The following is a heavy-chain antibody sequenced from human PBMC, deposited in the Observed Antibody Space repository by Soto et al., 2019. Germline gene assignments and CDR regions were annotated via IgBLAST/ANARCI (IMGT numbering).Heavy chain of an antibody. D-gene: IGHD3-9*01. CDR2: MRPLIGDT. V-gene: IGHV1-45*02. CDR3: AGEGSYETLSGNSHIFD. Sequence: QVPLVQSGAEVKQTGSSVKISCKTSGHPLSYRYLHWFRQAPGQAFEWMGRMRPLIGDTNNAQKVHDRLTLTRDRPMTTAYMELRSLTSDDTAIYYCAGEGSYETLSGNSHIFDWGQGTLVYVSS. CDR1: GHPLSYRY. J-gene: IGHJ4*02.